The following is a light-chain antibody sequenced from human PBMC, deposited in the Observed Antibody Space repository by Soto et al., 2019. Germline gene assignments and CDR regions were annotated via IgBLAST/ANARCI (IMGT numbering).Light chain of an antibody. CDR3: QQYNNWPPLT. J-gene: IGKJ4*01. CDR2: GAS. CDR1: QSVSSN. V-gene: IGKV3-15*01. Sequence: IVMTQSPATLCVSPGERATLSCRASQSVSSNLAWYQQKPGQAPRLLIYGASTRATGIPARFSGSGSGTEFTLTISSLQSEDFAVYYCQQYNNWPPLTFGGGTKVEIK.